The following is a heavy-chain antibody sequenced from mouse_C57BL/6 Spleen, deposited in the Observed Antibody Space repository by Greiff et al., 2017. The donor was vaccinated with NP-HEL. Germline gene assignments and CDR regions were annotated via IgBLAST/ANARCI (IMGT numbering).Heavy chain of an antibody. CDR3: ARWIYGSSTWFAY. CDR2: INPSTGGT. V-gene: IGHV1-42*01. D-gene: IGHD1-1*01. Sequence: VQLQQSGPELVKPGASVKISCKASGYSFTGYYMNWVKQSPEKSLEWIGEINPSTGGTTYNQKFKAKATLTVDKSSSTAYMQLKSLTSEDSAVYYCARWIYGSSTWFAYWGQGTLVTVSA. J-gene: IGHJ3*01. CDR1: GYSFTGYY.